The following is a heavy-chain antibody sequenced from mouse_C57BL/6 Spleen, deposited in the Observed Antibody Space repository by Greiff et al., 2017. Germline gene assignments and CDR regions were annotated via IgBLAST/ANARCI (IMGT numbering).Heavy chain of an antibody. Sequence: QVQLQQSGAELVKPGASVKISCKASGYAFSSYWMNWVKQRPGKGLEWIGQIYPGDGDTNYNGKFKGKATLTADKSSSTAYMQLSSLTSEDSAVYFCARGGIYDGYLCDYWGQGTTRTVSS. CDR2: IYPGDGDT. CDR3: ARGGIYDGYLCDY. J-gene: IGHJ2*01. V-gene: IGHV1-80*01. D-gene: IGHD2-3*01. CDR1: GYAFSSYW.